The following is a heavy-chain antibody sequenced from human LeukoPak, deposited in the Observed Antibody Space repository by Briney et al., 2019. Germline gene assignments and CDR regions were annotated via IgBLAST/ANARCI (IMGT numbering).Heavy chain of an antibody. CDR3: ARSSRYSYGLEY. V-gene: IGHV1-69*01. D-gene: IGHD5-18*01. Sequence: ASMITSRACAGYFSTNYWIRGLRPPAQRVEGRGGIIPIFGTANYAQKFQGRVTITADESTSTAYMELSSLRSEDTAVYYCARSSRYSYGLEYWGQGTLVTVSS. J-gene: IGHJ4*02. CDR1: AGYFSTNY. CDR2: IIPIFGTA.